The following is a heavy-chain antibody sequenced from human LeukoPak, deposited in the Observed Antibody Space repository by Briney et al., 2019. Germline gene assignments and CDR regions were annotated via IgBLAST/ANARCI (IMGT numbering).Heavy chain of an antibody. CDR2: INPNGGST. CDR1: GYTFTSYY. J-gene: IGHJ4*02. D-gene: IGHD1-26*01. V-gene: IGHV1-46*01. Sequence: ASVKASCKASGYTFTSYYIHWVRQAPGQGLEWMGIINPNGGSTSYAQKFQGRVTMTRDTSTSTVYMELSSLRSEDTAVYYCARDLIVVRRTSLQWDYWGQGTLVTVSS. CDR3: ARDLIVVRRTSLQWDY.